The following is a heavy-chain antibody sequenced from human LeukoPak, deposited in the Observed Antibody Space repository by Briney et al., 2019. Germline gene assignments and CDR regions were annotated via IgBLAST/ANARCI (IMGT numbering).Heavy chain of an antibody. Sequence: GGSLRLSCAASGFTFSSYAMSWVRQAPGKGLEWVAYIDSTSFSYYADSVKGRFTISRDNAKNSLYLQMNSLRADDTAVYYCARPYDSTGYYGYWGQGTLVTVSS. CDR3: ARPYDSTGYYGY. CDR1: GFTFSSYA. D-gene: IGHD3-22*01. J-gene: IGHJ4*02. V-gene: IGHV3-48*01. CDR2: IDSTSFS.